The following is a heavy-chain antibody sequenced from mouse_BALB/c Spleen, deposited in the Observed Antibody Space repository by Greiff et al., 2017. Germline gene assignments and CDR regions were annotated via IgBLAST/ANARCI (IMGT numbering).Heavy chain of an antibody. D-gene: IGHD2-3*01. CDR3: TESDGYYGAMDY. V-gene: IGHV1S22*01. CDR1: GYTFTSYW. CDR2: IYPGSGST. J-gene: IGHJ4*01. Sequence: KQPGSELVRPGASVQLSCKASGYTFTSYWMHWVKQRPGQGLEWIGNIYPGSGSTNYDEKFKSKATLTVDTSSSTAYMQLSSLTSEDSAVYYCTESDGYYGAMDYWGQGTSVTVSS.